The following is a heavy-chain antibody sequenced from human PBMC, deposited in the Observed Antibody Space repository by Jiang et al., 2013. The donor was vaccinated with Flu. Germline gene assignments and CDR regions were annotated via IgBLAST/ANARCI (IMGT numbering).Heavy chain of an antibody. Sequence: VQLVESGGGLVQPGRSLRLSCAASGFTFDDYAMHWVRQAPGKGLGWVSGISWNSGSIGYADSVKGRFTISRDNAENSLYLQMNSLRAEDTALYYCAKDIDMSSGYGMDVWGQGTTVTVSS. CDR1: GFTFDDYA. D-gene: IGHD6-19*01. V-gene: IGHV3-9*01. CDR3: AKDIDMSSGYGMDV. CDR2: ISWNSGSI. J-gene: IGHJ6*02.